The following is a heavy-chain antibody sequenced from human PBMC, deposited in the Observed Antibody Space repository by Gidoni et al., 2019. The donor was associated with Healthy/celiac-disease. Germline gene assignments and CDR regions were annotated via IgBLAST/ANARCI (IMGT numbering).Heavy chain of an antibody. CDR2: IYYSGST. CDR3: ARAPPAATYYFDY. D-gene: IGHD2-2*01. Sequence: QVQLQESGPGLVKPSQPLSLTCTVSGCSISSGRYYWSWIRQHPGKGLEWIWYIYYSGSTYYNPSLKSRVTISVDTSKNQFSLKLSSVTAADTAVYYCARAPPAATYYFDYWGQGTLVTVSS. J-gene: IGHJ4*02. V-gene: IGHV4-31*03. CDR1: GCSISSGRYY.